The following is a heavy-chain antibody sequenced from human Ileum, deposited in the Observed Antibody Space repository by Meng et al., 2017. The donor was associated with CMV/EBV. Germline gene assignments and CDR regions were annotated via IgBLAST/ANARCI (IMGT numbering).Heavy chain of an antibody. V-gene: IGHV3-30*02. J-gene: IGHJ6*02. CDR2: IRKDGSDK. Sequence: GGSLRLSCAASGFSFSKLGMHWVRQAPGKGLDWLAFIRKDGSDKYYADSVKGRFTISRDNSKNSLYLQMNSLRTEDTALYYCAKDTRGYYYGMDVWGQGTTVTVSS. CDR1: GFSFSKLG. CDR3: AKDTRGYYYGMDV.